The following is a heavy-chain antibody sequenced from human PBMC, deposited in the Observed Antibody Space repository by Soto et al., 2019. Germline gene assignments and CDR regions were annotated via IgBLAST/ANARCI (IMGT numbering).Heavy chain of an antibody. J-gene: IGHJ4*02. Sequence: ASVKVSCKASGYTFTSYGISWVRQAPGQGLEWMGWISAYNGNTNYAQKLQGRVTMTTDTSTSTAYMELRSLRSDDTAVYYCARERGLGYFDWLEGYYFDYWGQGTLVTVSS. D-gene: IGHD3-9*01. CDR2: ISAYNGNT. CDR3: ARERGLGYFDWLEGYYFDY. V-gene: IGHV1-18*01. CDR1: GYTFTSYG.